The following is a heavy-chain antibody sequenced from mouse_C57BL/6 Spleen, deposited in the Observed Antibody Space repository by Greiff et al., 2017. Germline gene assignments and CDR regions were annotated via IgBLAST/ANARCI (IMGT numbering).Heavy chain of an antibody. CDR3: TRPRDWFAY. Sequence: VQLQQSGAELVRPGASVTLSCKASGYTFTDYEMHWVKQTPVHGLEWIGAIDPETGGTAYNQKFTGKAILTADKSSSTAYMELRSLTSEDSAVYYCTRPRDWFAYWGQGTLVTVSA. V-gene: IGHV1-15*01. CDR2: IDPETGGT. J-gene: IGHJ3*01. CDR1: GYTFTDYE.